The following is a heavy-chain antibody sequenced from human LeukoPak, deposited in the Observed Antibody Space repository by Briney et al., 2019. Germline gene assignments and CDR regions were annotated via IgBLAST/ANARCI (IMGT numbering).Heavy chain of an antibody. D-gene: IGHD2-2*01. J-gene: IGHJ5*02. CDR3: ARQGVRGYCSSTSCYRLGYWWFDP. V-gene: IGHV4-61*02. Sequence: SETLSLTCTVSGGSISSGSYYWSWIRQPAGKGLEWIGRIYTSGSTNYNPSLKSRVTISVDTSKNQFSLKLSSVTAADTAVYYCARQGVRGYCSSTSCYRLGYWWFDPWGQGTLVTVSS. CDR2: IYTSGST. CDR1: GGSISSGSYY.